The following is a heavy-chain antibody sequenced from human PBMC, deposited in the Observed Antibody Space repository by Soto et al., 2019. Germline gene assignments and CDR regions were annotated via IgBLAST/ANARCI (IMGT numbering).Heavy chain of an antibody. V-gene: IGHV1-69*13. CDR3: ARELNGAFDI. J-gene: IGHJ3*02. D-gene: IGHD2-8*01. CDR2: IIPIFGTA. CDR1: GGTFSSYA. Sequence: AASVKVSCKASGGTFSSYAISWVRQAPGQGLEWMGGIIPIFGTANYAQKFQGRVTITADESTSTAYMELSSLRSEDTAVYYCARELNGAFDIWGQGTMVTVS.